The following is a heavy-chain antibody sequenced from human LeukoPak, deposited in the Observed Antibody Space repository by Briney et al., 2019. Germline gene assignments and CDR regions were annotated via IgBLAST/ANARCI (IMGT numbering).Heavy chain of an antibody. CDR3: ARDSVVGATLDY. D-gene: IGHD1-26*01. CDR1: GYTFTSYY. J-gene: IGHJ4*02. V-gene: IGHV1-46*01. CDR2: INPSGGST. Sequence: ASVKVSCKASGYTFTSYYMHWVRQAPGQGLEWMGIINPSGGSTSYAQKFQGRVTMTRDTSTSTVYMEPSSLRSEDTAVYYCARDSVVGATLDYWGQGTLVTVSS.